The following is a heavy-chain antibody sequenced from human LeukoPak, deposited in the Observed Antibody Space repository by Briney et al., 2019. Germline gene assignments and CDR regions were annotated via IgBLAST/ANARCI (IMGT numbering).Heavy chain of an antibody. V-gene: IGHV4-61*05. CDR1: GGSISSSSDY. J-gene: IGHJ4*02. D-gene: IGHD3-9*01. CDR3: ASFPTISGNY. Sequence: SETLSLTCTVSGGSISSSSDYWGWFRQPPGKGLEWIGYIYYSGSTNYNPSLKSRVTISVDTSKNQFSLKLSSVTAADTAVYYCASFPTISGNYWGQGTLVTVSS. CDR2: IYYSGST.